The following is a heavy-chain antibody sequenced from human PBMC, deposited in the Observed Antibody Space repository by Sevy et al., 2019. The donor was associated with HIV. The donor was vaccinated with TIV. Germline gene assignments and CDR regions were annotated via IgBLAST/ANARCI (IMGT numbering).Heavy chain of an antibody. V-gene: IGHV5-51*01. CDR2: IYPGDSDT. CDR3: AANYYGSGRTGLDAFDI. CDR1: GYSFTSYW. J-gene: IGHJ3*02. D-gene: IGHD3-10*01. Sequence: GESLKISCKGSGYSFTSYWIGWVRQMPGKGLEWMGIIYPGDSDTRYSPSFQGQVTISADKSISTAYLQWSSLKASDTAMYYCAANYYGSGRTGLDAFDIWGQGTMVTVSS.